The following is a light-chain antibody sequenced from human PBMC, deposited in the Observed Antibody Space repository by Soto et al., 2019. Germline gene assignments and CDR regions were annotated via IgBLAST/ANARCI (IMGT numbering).Light chain of an antibody. CDR3: QQYDNWPLT. Sequence: EIVMTQSPATLSVSPGERATLSCRASQSVYSNLAGYQQKPGQAPRFLIYGASTRATGIPARFSGSGSGTEFTLTISSLQSEDFAVYYCQQYDNWPLTFGGGTKVDIK. CDR1: QSVYSN. J-gene: IGKJ4*01. V-gene: IGKV3-15*01. CDR2: GAS.